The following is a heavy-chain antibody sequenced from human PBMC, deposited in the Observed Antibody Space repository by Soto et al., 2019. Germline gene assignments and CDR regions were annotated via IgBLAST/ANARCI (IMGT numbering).Heavy chain of an antibody. V-gene: IGHV1-3*01. Sequence: QVQLVQSGAEVKKPGASVKVSCKASGYTFTSYAMHWVRQAPGQRLEWMGWINAGNGNTKYSQKFQGRVTITRDTSASTAYMELSSLTSEDTAVYYCARFGAVAAYFDYWGQGTLVTVSS. CDR1: GYTFTSYA. CDR3: ARFGAVAAYFDY. J-gene: IGHJ4*02. D-gene: IGHD2-15*01. CDR2: INAGNGNT.